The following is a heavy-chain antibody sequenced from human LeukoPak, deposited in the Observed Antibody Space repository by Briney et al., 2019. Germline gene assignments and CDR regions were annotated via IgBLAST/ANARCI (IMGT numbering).Heavy chain of an antibody. V-gene: IGHV3-23*01. CDR2: ISGSGGST. D-gene: IGHD6-19*01. CDR3: AKDRDGSRSGWYVGYYFDY. J-gene: IGHJ4*02. CDR1: GFTFSSYA. Sequence: PGGSLRLSCAASGFTFSSYAMSWVRQAPGKGLEWVSAISGSGGSTYYADSVKGRFTISRDNSKNTLYLQMNSLRAEDTAVYYCAKDRDGSRSGWYVGYYFDYWGQGTLVTVSS.